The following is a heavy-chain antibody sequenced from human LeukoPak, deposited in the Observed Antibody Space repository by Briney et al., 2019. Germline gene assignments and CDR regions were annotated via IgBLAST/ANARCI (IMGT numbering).Heavy chain of an antibody. CDR3: AKDSSSSFYYFDY. J-gene: IGHJ4*02. D-gene: IGHD6-6*01. Sequence: GGSLRLSCAASGFTFSSYSMNWVRQAPGKGLEWVSYISSSSSSTIYYADSVKGRFTISRDNAKNSLYLQMNSLRAEDMALYYCAKDSSSSFYYFDYWGQGTLVTVSS. CDR1: GFTFSSYS. V-gene: IGHV3-48*04. CDR2: ISSSSSSTI.